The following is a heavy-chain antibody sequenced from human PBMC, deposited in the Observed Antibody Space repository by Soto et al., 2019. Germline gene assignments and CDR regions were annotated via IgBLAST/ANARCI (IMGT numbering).Heavy chain of an antibody. J-gene: IGHJ5*02. Sequence: SETLSLTCTVSGGSISSGDYYWSWIRQPPGKGLEWIGYIYYSGSTYYNPSLKSRVTISVDTSKNQFSLKLRSVTAADTAVYYCARGTWYDYGAYVRWFDPWGQGTLVTVSS. CDR1: GGSISSGDYY. D-gene: IGHD4-17*01. V-gene: IGHV4-30-4*01. CDR2: IYYSGST. CDR3: ARGTWYDYGAYVRWFDP.